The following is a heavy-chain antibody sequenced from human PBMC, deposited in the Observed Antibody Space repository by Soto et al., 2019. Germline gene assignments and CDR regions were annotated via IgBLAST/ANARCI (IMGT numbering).Heavy chain of an antibody. V-gene: IGHV1-69*01. Sequence: QVQLLQSGSEVREPGSSVRVSCKASGDTFNNHLIAWVRQAPGQGLEWMGGIVPMYGTPHFAQKFQGRVSITADESKGTVYLELTGLRRDDTATFYCARFIQLGYVHGLDVWGQGTTVTVSS. CDR3: ARFIQLGYVHGLDV. CDR1: GDTFNNHL. J-gene: IGHJ6*02. CDR2: IVPMYGTP. D-gene: IGHD2-2*01.